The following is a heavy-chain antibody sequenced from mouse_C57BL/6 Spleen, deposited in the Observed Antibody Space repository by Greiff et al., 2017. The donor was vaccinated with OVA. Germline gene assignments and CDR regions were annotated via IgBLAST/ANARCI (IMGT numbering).Heavy chain of an antibody. D-gene: IGHD2-3*01. CDR3: AREDCYPSYWYFDV. V-gene: IGHV1-81*01. CDR2: IYPRSGNT. Sequence: QVQLQQSGAELARPGASVKLSCKASGYTFTSYGISWVKQRTGPGLEWIGEIYPRSGNTYYNEKFKGKATLTADKSSSTAYMELRSLTSEDSAVYFCAREDCYPSYWYFDVWGTGTTVTVSS. J-gene: IGHJ1*03. CDR1: GYTFTSYG.